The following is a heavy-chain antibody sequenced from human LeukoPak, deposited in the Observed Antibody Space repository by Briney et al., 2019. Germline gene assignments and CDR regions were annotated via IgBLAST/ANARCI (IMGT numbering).Heavy chain of an antibody. V-gene: IGHV4-38-2*02. D-gene: IGHD2-2*01. CDR1: GYSISSGYY. J-gene: IGHJ2*01. CDR2: IYHSGIT. Sequence: SETLSLTCSVSGYSISSGYYWGWVRQPPGKGLEWIASIYHSGITYYNPSLKSRVTISVDTSRNQFSLKLNSVAAADTAVYYCARVNIVVVPASNFDLWGRGTLVTVSS. CDR3: ARVNIVVVPASNFDL.